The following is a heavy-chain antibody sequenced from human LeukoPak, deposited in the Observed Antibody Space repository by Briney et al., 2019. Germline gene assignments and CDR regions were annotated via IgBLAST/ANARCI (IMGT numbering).Heavy chain of an antibody. CDR1: GFTFSSYG. Sequence: QPGRSLRLSCAASGFTFSSYGMHWVRQAPGKGLEWVAVIWYDGGNKYYADSVQGRFTISRDNSKNTLYLQMNSLTVDDTAVYYCARDWNPYYFDYWGQGTLVTVSS. V-gene: IGHV3-33*08. CDR2: IWYDGGNK. J-gene: IGHJ4*02. D-gene: IGHD1-1*01. CDR3: ARDWNPYYFDY.